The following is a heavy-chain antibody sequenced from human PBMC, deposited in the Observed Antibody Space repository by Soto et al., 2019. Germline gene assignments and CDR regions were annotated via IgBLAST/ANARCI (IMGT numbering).Heavy chain of an antibody. V-gene: IGHV4-59*08. CDR2: IYYSGST. Sequence: QVQLQESGPGLVKPSETLSLTCTVSGGSISSYYWSWIRQPPGKGLEWIGYIYYSGSTNYNPSLMSRVTISVDTSKNQFSLKLSSVTAADTAVYYCARFRTDYYYYMDVWGKGTTVTVSS. CDR3: ARFRTDYYYYMDV. CDR1: GGSISSYY. J-gene: IGHJ6*03.